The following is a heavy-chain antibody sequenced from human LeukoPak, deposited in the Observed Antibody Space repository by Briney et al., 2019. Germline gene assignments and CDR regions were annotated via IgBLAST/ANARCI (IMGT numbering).Heavy chain of an antibody. Sequence: GGSLRLSCAASGFTVSTNYVSWVRQAPGKGLEWVSVIYSGGSTYYADSVKGRFTISRDNSKNTLYLQMNSLRAEDTAVYYCATMARYCSSTSCYAPDHDAFDIWGQGTMVTVSS. CDR2: IYSGGST. CDR3: ATMARYCSSTSCYAPDHDAFDI. D-gene: IGHD2-2*01. J-gene: IGHJ3*02. CDR1: GFTVSTNY. V-gene: IGHV3-53*01.